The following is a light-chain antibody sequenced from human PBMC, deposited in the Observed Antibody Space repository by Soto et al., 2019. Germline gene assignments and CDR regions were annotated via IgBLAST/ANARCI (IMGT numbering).Light chain of an antibody. CDR1: SSDVGSYNL. CDR3: CSYAGSSAL. V-gene: IGLV2-23*01. CDR2: ESS. J-gene: IGLJ2*01. Sequence: QSALTQPASVSGSPGQSITISCTGTSSDVGSYNLVSWYQQHPGKAPKLMIYESSKRPSGVSNRFSGSKSGNTASLTISGLQAEDEADYYCCSYAGSSALFGGGTKLTVL.